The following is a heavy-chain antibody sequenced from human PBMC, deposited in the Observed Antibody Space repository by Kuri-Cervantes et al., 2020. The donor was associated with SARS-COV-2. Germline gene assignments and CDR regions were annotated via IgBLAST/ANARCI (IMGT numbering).Heavy chain of an antibody. D-gene: IGHD2-15*01. V-gene: IGHV3-21*01. J-gene: IGHJ4*02. CDR1: GFTFSSYG. CDR2: ISSGSSYI. CDR3: ARELGGGSV. Sequence: GESLKISCAASGFTFSSYGMNWVRQAPGKGLEWVSSISSGSSYIYYADSVKGRFTISRDNAKNSLYLQMNSLRAEDTAVYYCARELGGGSVWGQGTLVTVSS.